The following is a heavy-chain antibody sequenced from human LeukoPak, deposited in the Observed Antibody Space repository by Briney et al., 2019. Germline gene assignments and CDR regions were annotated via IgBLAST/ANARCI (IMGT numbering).Heavy chain of an antibody. V-gene: IGHV3-23*01. J-gene: IGHJ4*02. CDR2: ISGSGGST. D-gene: IGHD2-2*01. Sequence: GGSLRLSCVVSGFTFSNYAMSWVRQAPGKGLEWVSTISGSGGSTYYADSVKGRFTISRDNSKNTLYLQMNSLRAEDTAVYYCAKSKHRAYCSSTSCSHFDYWGQGTPVTVSS. CDR3: AKSKHRAYCSSTSCSHFDY. CDR1: GFTFSNYA.